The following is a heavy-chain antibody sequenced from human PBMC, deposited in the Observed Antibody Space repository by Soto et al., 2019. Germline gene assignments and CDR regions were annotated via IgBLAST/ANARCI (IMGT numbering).Heavy chain of an antibody. CDR3: ARETYGDYVGYFGR. J-gene: IGHJ4*02. V-gene: IGHV6-1*01. CDR1: WDRVSTNDAT. Sequence: PSQTLSLTCAISWDRVSTNDATWDWIRQSPSRGLEWLGRTYYRSRWQTDYAVSVKSRTSINPHTPNNQVSLQLNSVPPDDTAVYYCARETYGDYVGYFGRWGQGIQVTVSS. D-gene: IGHD3-16*01. CDR2: TYYRSRWQT.